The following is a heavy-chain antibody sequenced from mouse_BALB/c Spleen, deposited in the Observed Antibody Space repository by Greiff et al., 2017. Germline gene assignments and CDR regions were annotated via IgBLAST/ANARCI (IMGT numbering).Heavy chain of an antibody. J-gene: IGHJ1*01. CDR2: IYPGSGST. CDR3: ARKELRYWYFDV. V-gene: IGHV1-81*01. Sequence: QVQLQQSGPELVKPGASVKMSCKASGYTFTDYVISWVKQRTGQGLEWIGEIYPGSGSTYYNEKFKGKATLTADKSSNTAYMQLSSLTSEDSAVYFCARKELRYWYFDVWGAGTTVTVSS. CDR1: GYTFTDYV. D-gene: IGHD1-1*01.